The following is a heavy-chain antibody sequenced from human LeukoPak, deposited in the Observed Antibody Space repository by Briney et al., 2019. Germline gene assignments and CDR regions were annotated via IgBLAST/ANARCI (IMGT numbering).Heavy chain of an antibody. Sequence: PGGSLRLSCAASGFTFSTSTMHWVRQAPGKGLEWVAVISYGGRRKYYEDSVKGRFTISRDHSKNTLNLDMSSLKTEDTAVYHCARERTGGAFDIWGQGTLVTVSS. J-gene: IGHJ3*02. V-gene: IGHV3-30*04. D-gene: IGHD3-10*01. CDR2: ISYGGRRK. CDR3: ARERTGGAFDI. CDR1: GFTFSTST.